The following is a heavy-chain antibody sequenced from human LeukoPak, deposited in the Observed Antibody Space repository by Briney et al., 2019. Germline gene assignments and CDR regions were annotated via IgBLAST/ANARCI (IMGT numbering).Heavy chain of an antibody. CDR2: IYYSGGT. J-gene: IGHJ4*02. D-gene: IGHD6-19*01. CDR1: GGSISSYY. Sequence: SETLSLTCTVSGGSISSYYWSWIRQPPGKGLEWIGYIYYSGGTNYNPSLKSRVTISVDTSKNQFSLKLSSVTAADTAVYYCARRSYSSGWYYFDYWGQGTLVTVSS. V-gene: IGHV4-59*08. CDR3: ARRSYSSGWYYFDY.